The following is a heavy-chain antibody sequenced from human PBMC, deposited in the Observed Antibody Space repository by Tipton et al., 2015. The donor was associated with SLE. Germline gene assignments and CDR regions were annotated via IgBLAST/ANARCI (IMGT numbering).Heavy chain of an antibody. CDR1: GFTFSSYA. V-gene: IGHV3-23*03. D-gene: IGHD3-9*01. CDR2: IIYSGGST. Sequence: SLRLSCAASGFTFSSYAMSWVRQAPGKGLEWVSIIYSGGSTYYADSVKGRFTISRDNSKNTLYLQMNSLRAEDTAVYYCAKDSSPYDILTGRPCDYWGQGTLVTVSS. CDR3: AKDSSPYDILTGRPCDY. J-gene: IGHJ4*02.